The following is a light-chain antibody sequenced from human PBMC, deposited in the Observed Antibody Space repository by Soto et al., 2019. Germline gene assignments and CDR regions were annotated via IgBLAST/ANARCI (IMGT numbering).Light chain of an antibody. Sequence: QSVLTQPASVSGSPGQSITISCTGTSSDVGGYNYVSWYQQHPGKAPKLMISDVSNRPSGVSNRFSGSKSGNTASLTISVLQAEDEADYYCCSYTSSSTPVVFGGGTQLTVL. V-gene: IGLV2-14*03. CDR3: CSYTSSSTPVV. CDR2: DVS. J-gene: IGLJ2*01. CDR1: SSDVGGYNY.